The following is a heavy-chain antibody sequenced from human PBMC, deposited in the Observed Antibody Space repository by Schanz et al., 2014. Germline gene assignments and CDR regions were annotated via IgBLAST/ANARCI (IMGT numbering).Heavy chain of an antibody. J-gene: IGHJ3*02. Sequence: EVQLVESGGGLVQPGGSLRLSCLASGFNFSSYAMSWVRQAPGKGLEWVSAISGSGGTTYYADSVKGRFANSRDNSKNKLYLQMNDLRAEDTAVYYCAKERFGELSAFDIWGQGTMVNVSS. CDR1: GFNFSSYA. CDR3: AKERFGELSAFDI. CDR2: ISGSGGTT. V-gene: IGHV3-23*04. D-gene: IGHD3-10*01.